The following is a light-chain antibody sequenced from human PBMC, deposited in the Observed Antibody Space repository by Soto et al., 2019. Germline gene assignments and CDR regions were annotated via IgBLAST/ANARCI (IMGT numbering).Light chain of an antibody. Sequence: EIVLTQSPGTLSLSPGERATLSCRASQSVSSSYLAWYQQKPGQAPRLLIYGASSSATGILDRFSGSGAATDFTLTISSLEPEEDTVYYCQQYDSPPPCTFGQGTKLEIK. CDR1: QSVSSSY. CDR3: QQYDSPPPCT. CDR2: GAS. J-gene: IGKJ1*01. V-gene: IGKV3-20*01.